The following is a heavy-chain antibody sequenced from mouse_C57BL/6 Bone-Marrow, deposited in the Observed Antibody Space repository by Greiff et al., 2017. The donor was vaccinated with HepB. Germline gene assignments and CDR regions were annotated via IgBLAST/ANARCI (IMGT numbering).Heavy chain of an antibody. D-gene: IGHD3-3*01. CDR1: GFTFSDYG. CDR2: ISNLAYSI. Sequence: EVKLMESGGGLVQPGGSLKLSCAASGFTFSDYGMAWVRQAPRKGPEWVAFISNLAYSIYYADTVTGRFTISRENAKNTLYLEMSSLRSEDTAMYYCARRKRDLYYFDYWGQGTTLTVSS. V-gene: IGHV5-15*01. J-gene: IGHJ2*01. CDR3: ARRKRDLYYFDY.